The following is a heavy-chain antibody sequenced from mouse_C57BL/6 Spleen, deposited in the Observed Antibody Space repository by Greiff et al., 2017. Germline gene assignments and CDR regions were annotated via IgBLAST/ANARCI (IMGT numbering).Heavy chain of an antibody. CDR3: ARITTVVAPYYFDY. Sequence: VQLQQPGAELVKPGASVKLSCKASGYTFTSYWMHWVKQRPGQGLEWIGMIHPNSGSTNYNEKFKSKATLTVDKSSSTAYMQLSSLTSEDSAVYYCARITTVVAPYYFDYWGQGTTLTVSS. CDR2: IHPNSGST. CDR1: GYTFTSYW. D-gene: IGHD1-1*01. J-gene: IGHJ2*01. V-gene: IGHV1-64*01.